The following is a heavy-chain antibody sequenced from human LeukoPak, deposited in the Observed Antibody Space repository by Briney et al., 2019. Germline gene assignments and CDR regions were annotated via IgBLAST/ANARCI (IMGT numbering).Heavy chain of an antibody. CDR2: IIPILGIA. J-gene: IGHJ4*02. V-gene: IGHV1-69*04. D-gene: IGHD3-22*01. CDR1: GGTFSSYA. CDR3: ARESYYDSSGYYYEVDY. Sequence: SVKVSCKASGGTFSSYAISWVRQAPGQGLEWMGRIIPILGIANYAQKFQGRVTITADKSTSTAHMELSSLRSEDTAVYYCARESYYDSSGYYYEVDYWGQGTLVTVSS.